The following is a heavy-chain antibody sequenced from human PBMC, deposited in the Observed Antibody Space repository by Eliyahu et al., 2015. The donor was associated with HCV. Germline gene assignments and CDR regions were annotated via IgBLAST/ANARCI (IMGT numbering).Heavy chain of an antibody. Sequence: QVQLVESGGGVVQPGRSLRLSCAASGFTFSSYAMHWVRQAPGKGLEWVAVISYDGSNKYYADSVKGRFTISRDNSKNTLYLQMNSLRAEDTAVYYCARGFYGYNYVPFDYWGQGTLVTVSS. D-gene: IGHD5-24*01. CDR3: ARGFYGYNYVPFDY. CDR1: GFTFSSYA. CDR2: ISYDGSNK. V-gene: IGHV3-30-3*01. J-gene: IGHJ4*02.